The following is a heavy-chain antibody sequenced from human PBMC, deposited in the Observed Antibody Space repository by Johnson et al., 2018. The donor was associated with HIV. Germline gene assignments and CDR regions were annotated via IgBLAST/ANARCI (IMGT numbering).Heavy chain of an antibody. CDR3: ARGMIDDYGDYVEAFDV. Sequence: QVRLVESGGGLVKPGGSLRLSCAASGFTFSDYYMSWIRQAPGKGLEWVSYISSSGTTMYYADSVRGRFSISRDNAKNSLYLQMNSLRAEDTALYYCARGMIDDYGDYVEAFDVWGQGTVVTVFS. J-gene: IGHJ3*01. CDR2: ISSSGTTM. CDR1: GFTFSDYY. V-gene: IGHV3-11*01. D-gene: IGHD4-17*01.